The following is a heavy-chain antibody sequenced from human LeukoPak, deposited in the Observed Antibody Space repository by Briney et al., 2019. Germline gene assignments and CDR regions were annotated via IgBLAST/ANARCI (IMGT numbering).Heavy chain of an antibody. J-gene: IGHJ4*02. CDR2: MNPNSGNT. V-gene: IGHV1-8*01. Sequence: GASVKVSCKASGYPFTSYDINWVRQATGQGLEWTGWMNPNSGNTGYAQKFQGRVTMTRNTSISTAYMELSSLRSEDTAMYYCARGYKPGYSSGWSIFDYWGQGTLVTVSS. D-gene: IGHD6-19*01. CDR3: ARGYKPGYSSGWSIFDY. CDR1: GYPFTSYD.